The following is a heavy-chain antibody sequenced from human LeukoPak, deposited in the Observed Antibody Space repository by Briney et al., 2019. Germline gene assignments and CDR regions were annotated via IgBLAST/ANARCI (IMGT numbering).Heavy chain of an antibody. V-gene: IGHV3-23*01. CDR3: AKAPPDKWEYYYGMDV. D-gene: IGHD1-26*01. J-gene: IGHJ6*04. Sequence: GGSVRLSCAVSGFTFSGYAMTWVRQAPGKGLEWVSAISGRGDASYYAESVKGRFTISRDNSKSTLYLQMNSLRAEDTAVYYCAKAPPDKWEYYYGMDVWGKGTTVTVSS. CDR2: ISGRGDAS. CDR1: GFTFSGYA.